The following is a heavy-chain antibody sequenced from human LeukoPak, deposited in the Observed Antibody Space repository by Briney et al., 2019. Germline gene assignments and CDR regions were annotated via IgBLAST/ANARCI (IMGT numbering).Heavy chain of an antibody. CDR2: INHSGST. Sequence: SETLSLTCAVSGGSFSGYYSSWIRQPPGKGLEWIGEINHSGSTNYNPSLKSRVTISVDTSKNQFSLKLSSVTAADTAVYYCARIEDVYCSGGSCYSGIPYYFDYWGQGTLVTVSS. J-gene: IGHJ4*02. CDR3: ARIEDVYCSGGSCYSGIPYYFDY. V-gene: IGHV4-34*01. CDR1: GGSFSGYY. D-gene: IGHD2-15*01.